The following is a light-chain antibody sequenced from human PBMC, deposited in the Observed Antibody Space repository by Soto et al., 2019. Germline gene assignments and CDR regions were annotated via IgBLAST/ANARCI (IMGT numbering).Light chain of an antibody. Sequence: QTVVTQPPSVSGAPGQRVTISCTGSSSNIGAGYDVHWYRQLPGTAPKLLIYDSNNLPSGVPDRFSGSQSGTSASLAITGIQAEDAADYYCHSYDSSLSGSVFGGGTKLTVL. CDR1: SSNIGAGYD. J-gene: IGLJ2*01. CDR3: HSYDSSLSGSV. CDR2: DSN. V-gene: IGLV1-40*01.